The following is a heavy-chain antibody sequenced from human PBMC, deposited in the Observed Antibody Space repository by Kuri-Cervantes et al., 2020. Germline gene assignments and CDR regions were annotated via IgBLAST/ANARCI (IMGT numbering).Heavy chain of an antibody. CDR3: ARVHSNSYSFFDS. CDR2: TYYVGHT. D-gene: IGHD2-15*01. J-gene: IGHJ4*02. V-gene: IGHV4-4*07. Sequence: SETLSLTCTVSGGSISSYYWSWIRQPAGKGLEWIGHTYYVGHTDYNPSLRSRTAMSVDTSKNQFSLKLSSVTAADTAVYYCARVHSNSYSFFDSWGQGTLVTVSS. CDR1: GGSISSYY.